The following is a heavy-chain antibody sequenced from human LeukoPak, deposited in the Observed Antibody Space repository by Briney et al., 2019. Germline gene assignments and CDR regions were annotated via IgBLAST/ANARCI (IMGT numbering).Heavy chain of an antibody. CDR1: GFIFSSYG. J-gene: IGHJ2*01. V-gene: IGHV3-30*02. CDR2: IRYDGSRK. CDR3: AKDGPRGYSYGPRTYWYFDL. D-gene: IGHD5-18*01. Sequence: GGSLRLSCAASGFIFSSYGMHWVRQAPDKGLEWVAFIRYDGSRKYYADSVKGRFTISRDNSKNTLYLQMNSLRAEDTAVYYCAKDGPRGYSYGPRTYWYFDLWGRGTLVTVSS.